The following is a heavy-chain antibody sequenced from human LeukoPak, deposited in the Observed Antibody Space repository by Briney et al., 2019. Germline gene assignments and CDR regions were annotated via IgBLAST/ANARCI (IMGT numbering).Heavy chain of an antibody. CDR2: IYHSGST. CDR3: AREGYYGDYYMDV. Sequence: SETLSLTCTVSGYSISSGYYWGWIRQPPGKGLEWIGSIYHSGSTYYNPSLKSRVTISVDTSKNQFSLKLSSVTAADTAVYYCAREGYYGDYYMDVWGKGTTVTVSS. D-gene: IGHD4-17*01. V-gene: IGHV4-38-2*02. J-gene: IGHJ6*03. CDR1: GYSISSGYY.